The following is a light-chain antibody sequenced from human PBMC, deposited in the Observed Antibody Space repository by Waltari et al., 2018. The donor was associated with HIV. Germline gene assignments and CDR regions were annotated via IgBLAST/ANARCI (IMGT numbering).Light chain of an antibody. CDR2: EVS. Sequence: QSALTQPASVSGSPGQSLTISCTGTSRNIGSYNLVSWHQQHPGKAPKTLIYEVSQRPSGVSNRFSGSKSGNTASLTISGLQAEDEADYYCCSYAGSSTLVFGGGTKVTVL. J-gene: IGLJ3*02. V-gene: IGLV2-23*02. CDR3: CSYAGSSTLV. CDR1: SRNIGSYNL.